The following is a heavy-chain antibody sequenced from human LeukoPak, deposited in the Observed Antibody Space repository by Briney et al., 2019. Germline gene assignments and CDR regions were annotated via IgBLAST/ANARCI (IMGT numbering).Heavy chain of an antibody. D-gene: IGHD2-21*01. Sequence: GGSLRLSCTGSAFTFSNYAMNWVRQAPGKGLEWVSTISSSGGITYYADSVKGRFTISRDNSKNMVSLEMNSLRTEDTAVYYCAKDVNAYCSGDCSDYWGQGTLVTVSS. CDR3: AKDVNAYCSGDCSDY. CDR1: AFTFSNYA. V-gene: IGHV3-23*01. J-gene: IGHJ4*02. CDR2: ISSSGGIT.